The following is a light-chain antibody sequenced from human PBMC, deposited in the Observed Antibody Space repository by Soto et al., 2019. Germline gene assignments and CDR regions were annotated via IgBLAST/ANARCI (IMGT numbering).Light chain of an antibody. CDR1: SSDVGSSNF. V-gene: IGLV2-8*01. J-gene: IGLJ1*01. Sequence: QSALTQPPSASGSPGQSVTISCTGTSSDVGSSNFVSWYQQHPGKAPKLLIYEVYKRPSGVPDRFSGSKSGNTASLTVPGLQADDEADYYCSSYAGSTNIVFGIGTKVTVL. CDR2: EVY. CDR3: SSYAGSTNIV.